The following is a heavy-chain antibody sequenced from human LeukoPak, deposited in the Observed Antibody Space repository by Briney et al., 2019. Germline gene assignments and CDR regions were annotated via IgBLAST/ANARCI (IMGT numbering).Heavy chain of an antibody. CDR3: AELGIAMIGGV. D-gene: IGHD3-10*02. V-gene: IGHV3-64*01. CDR1: GFTLSSYA. J-gene: IGHJ6*04. CDR2: ISSNGGST. Sequence: AGGSLRLSCAASGFTLSSYAMHWVRQAPGKGLEYVSAISSNGGSTYYANSVKGRFTISRDNAKNSLYLQMNSLRAEDTAVYYCAELGIAMIGGVWGKGTTVTISS.